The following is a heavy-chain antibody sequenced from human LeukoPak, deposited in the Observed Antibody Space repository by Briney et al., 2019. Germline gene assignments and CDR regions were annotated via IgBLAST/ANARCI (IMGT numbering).Heavy chain of an antibody. D-gene: IGHD4-17*01. CDR1: GGSISSSTYY. J-gene: IGHJ2*01. Sequence: SETLSLTCTVSGGSISSSTYYWGWIRQPPGKGLEWIGNIYYGGSTFYNPSLKSRATTSVDTSKNQFSLKLSSVTVADMAVYYYARLARSTRDYSWHFDLWGRGTLVTVSS. V-gene: IGHV4-39*01. CDR3: ARLARSTRDYSWHFDL. CDR2: IYYGGST.